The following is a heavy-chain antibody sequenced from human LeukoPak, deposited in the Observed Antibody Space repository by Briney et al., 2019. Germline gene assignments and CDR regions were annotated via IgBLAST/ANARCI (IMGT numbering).Heavy chain of an antibody. Sequence: GGSLRLSCTASGFIFSTSWMTWVRQAPGKGLEWVANINLDGSEKYYVDSVKGRFTISRDNSKNTLYLQMNSLRAEDTAVYYCAKGGAARLGGAFDIWGQGTMVTVSS. D-gene: IGHD6-6*01. CDR3: AKGGAARLGGAFDI. CDR1: GFIFSTSW. CDR2: INLDGSEK. V-gene: IGHV3-7*03. J-gene: IGHJ3*02.